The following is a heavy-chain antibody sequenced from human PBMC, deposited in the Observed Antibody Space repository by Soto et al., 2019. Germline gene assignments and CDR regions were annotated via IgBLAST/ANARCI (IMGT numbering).Heavy chain of an antibody. J-gene: IGHJ5*02. CDR1: GGSISSGDHY. CDR2: IYYSGSS. D-gene: IGHD2-2*01. CDR3: ARAAVPADWFDP. Sequence: PSETLSLTCTVSGGSISSGDHYWSWIRQPPGKGLEWIGYIYYSGSSYLNTSLKSRVTISVDTSKKQFSLRLSSVTAADTAVYYCARAAVPADWFDPWGQGTLVTVSS. V-gene: IGHV4-30-4*01.